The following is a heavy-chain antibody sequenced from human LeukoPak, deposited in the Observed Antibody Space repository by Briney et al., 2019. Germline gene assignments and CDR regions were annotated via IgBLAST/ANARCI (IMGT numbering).Heavy chain of an antibody. CDR2: IQSSGST. J-gene: IGHJ4*02. D-gene: IGHD6-19*01. Sequence: SETLSLTCTVSGGSISSDYWNWIRQPAGKGLEWIGRIQSSGSTNYNPSLKSRLTMSVDTSKNQFSLKLSSVTTAVTAVYYCARDRGSGWYDYWGQGTLVTVSS. CDR3: ARDRGSGWYDY. V-gene: IGHV4-4*07. CDR1: GGSISSDY.